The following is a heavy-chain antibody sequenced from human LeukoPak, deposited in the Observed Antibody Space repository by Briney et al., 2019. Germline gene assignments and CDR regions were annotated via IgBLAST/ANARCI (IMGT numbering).Heavy chain of an antibody. Sequence: GESLKISCKCSGYSFTNYWIGWVRQMPGKGLEWMGIINPADSDTRKSPAFHGQVTISADKSISTAYLQWSSLKAADSAMYYCARVMYGGKEGTFDYWGQGTLVTVSS. D-gene: IGHD4-23*01. CDR3: ARVMYGGKEGTFDY. CDR1: GYSFTNYW. V-gene: IGHV5-51*01. J-gene: IGHJ4*02. CDR2: INPADSDT.